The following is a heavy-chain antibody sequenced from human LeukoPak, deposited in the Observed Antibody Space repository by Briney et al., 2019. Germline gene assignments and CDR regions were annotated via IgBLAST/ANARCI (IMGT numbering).Heavy chain of an antibody. Sequence: SVKVSCKASGGTFITYTISWVRQAPGQGLEWMGGIIPIFGTANYAQKFQGRITITTDDSTSTAYMELSSLRSEDTAVYYCATYMLRDNWNVHTFDSWGQGTLVTVSS. D-gene: IGHD1-1*01. J-gene: IGHJ4*02. CDR1: GGTFITYT. CDR2: IIPIFGTA. V-gene: IGHV1-69*05. CDR3: ATYMLRDNWNVHTFDS.